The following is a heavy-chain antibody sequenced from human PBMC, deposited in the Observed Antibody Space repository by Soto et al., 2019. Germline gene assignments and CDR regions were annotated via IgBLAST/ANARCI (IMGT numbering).Heavy chain of an antibody. CDR1: GDSVSSNSAA. D-gene: IGHD1-7*01. J-gene: IGHJ6*02. CDR2: TYYRSKWYN. CDR3: ARDHNWNYGPYYYYGMDV. V-gene: IGHV6-1*01. Sequence: PSQTLSLTCAISGDSVSSNSAAWNWFRQSPSRGLEWLGRTYYRSKWYNDYAVSVKSRITINPDTSKNQFSLQLNSVTPEDTAVYYCARDHNWNYGPYYYYGMDVWGQGTTVTVSS.